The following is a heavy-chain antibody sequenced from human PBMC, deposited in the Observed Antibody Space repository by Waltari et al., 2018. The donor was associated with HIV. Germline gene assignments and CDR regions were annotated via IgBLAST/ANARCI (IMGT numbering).Heavy chain of an antibody. J-gene: IGHJ4*02. D-gene: IGHD2-21*02. CDR1: GFTISLYN. CDR2: ISGKSKKK. CDR3: AREVTSSKVMNY. V-gene: IGHV3-48*03. Sequence: EVRLVESGGGPVQPGGSLRLSCAVSGFTISLYNMNWVRQTPGKGLWVYAYISGKSKKKYYADSGKVRFIISKDNGQNFLHLQMDRLSVDDSAKYFCAREVTSSKVMNYWGQGTPVIVSS.